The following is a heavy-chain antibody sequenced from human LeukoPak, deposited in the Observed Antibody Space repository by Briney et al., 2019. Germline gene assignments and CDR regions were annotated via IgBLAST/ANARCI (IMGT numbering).Heavy chain of an antibody. CDR3: AREIRDVIVRSDWFDP. Sequence: PSGTLSLTCTVSGGSISSGGYYWSWIRQHPGKGLEWIGYIYYSGSTYYNPSLKSRVTISVDTSKNQFSLKLSSVTAADTAIYYCAREIRDVIVRSDWFDPWGQGTLVTVSS. V-gene: IGHV4-31*03. CDR1: GGSISSGGYY. CDR2: IYYSGST. J-gene: IGHJ5*02. D-gene: IGHD3-10*01.